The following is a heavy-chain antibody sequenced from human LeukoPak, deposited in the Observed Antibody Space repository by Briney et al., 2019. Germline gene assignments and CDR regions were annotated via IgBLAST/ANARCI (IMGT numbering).Heavy chain of an antibody. J-gene: IGHJ6*02. D-gene: IGHD2-8*01. V-gene: IGHV1-18*01. CDR2: ISAYNGNT. Sequence: ASVKVSCKASGYTFTSYGISWVRQAPGQGLEWMGWISAYNGNTNYAQKLQGRVTMTTNTSTSTAYMELRSLRSDDTAVYYCARDGHCTNGVCHYNGMDVWGQGTTVTVSS. CDR3: ARDGHCTNGVCHYNGMDV. CDR1: GYTFTSYG.